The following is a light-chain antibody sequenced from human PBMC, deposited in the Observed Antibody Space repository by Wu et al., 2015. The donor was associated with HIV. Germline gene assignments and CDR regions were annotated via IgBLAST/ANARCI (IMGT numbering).Light chain of an antibody. J-gene: IGKJ5*01. CDR1: QSISSN. Sequence: EVVLTQSPATLSVSPGERATLSCRASQSISSNLAWYQQKPGQAPRLVVYGASNRATGIPTRFSGSGSGTEFTLTISSLQSEDSAVYYCQPRTTWPLTFGQGTRLEIK. CDR2: GAS. V-gene: IGKV3-15*01. CDR3: QPRTTWPLT.